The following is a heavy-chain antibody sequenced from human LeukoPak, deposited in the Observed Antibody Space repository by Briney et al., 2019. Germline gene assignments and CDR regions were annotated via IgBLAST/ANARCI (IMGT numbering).Heavy chain of an antibody. V-gene: IGHV1-2*02. CDR1: GYTFTGYY. CDR2: INPNSGGT. D-gene: IGHD2-21*01. J-gene: IGHJ4*02. Sequence: ASVKVSCKASGYTFTGYYMHWVRQAPGQGLEWMGWINPNSGGTNYAQKFQGRVTMTRDTSISTAYMELSRLRSDDTAVYYCARAYCGGDCYWSDYWGQGTLVTVSS. CDR3: ARAYCGGDCYWSDY.